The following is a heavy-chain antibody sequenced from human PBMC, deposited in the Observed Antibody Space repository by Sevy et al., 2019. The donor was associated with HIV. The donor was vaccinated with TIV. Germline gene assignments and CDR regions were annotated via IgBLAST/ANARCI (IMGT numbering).Heavy chain of an antibody. J-gene: IGHJ6*02. CDR1: GFSFRTYG. V-gene: IGHV3-30*18. Sequence: GGSLRLSCAASGFSFRTYGMHWVRQAPGKGLEWVAVISNDGTNKYYGDSVKGRVTIYRDNSKNAVYLEMNSLRAEDMAVYYCAKDLGVVIGEYYHYYGMDVWGQGTTVTVSS. CDR2: ISNDGTNK. CDR3: AKDLGVVIGEYYHYYGMDV. D-gene: IGHD2-21*01.